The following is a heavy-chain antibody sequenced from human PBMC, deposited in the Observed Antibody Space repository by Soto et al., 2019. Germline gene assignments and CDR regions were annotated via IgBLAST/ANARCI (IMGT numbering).Heavy chain of an antibody. CDR1: GFTFSRYG. CDR3: ARDGYCVSTTCYFLPDV. V-gene: IGHV3-48*02. D-gene: IGHD2-2*03. J-gene: IGHJ6*02. Sequence: GGSLRLSCAASGFTFSRYGMNWARQAPGKGLEWVAYISSSSSTIYYADSVKGRFTISRDNAKNSLYLQMNSLRDEDTAVYYCARDGYCVSTTCYFLPDVWGPGTTVTVSS. CDR2: ISSSSSTI.